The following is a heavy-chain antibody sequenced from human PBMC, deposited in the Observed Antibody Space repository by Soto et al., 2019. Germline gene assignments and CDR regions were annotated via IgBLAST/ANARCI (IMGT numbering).Heavy chain of an antibody. CDR2: INHSGST. CDR1: GGSFSGYY. J-gene: IGHJ6*02. V-gene: IGHV4-34*01. Sequence: TSETLSLTCAVYGGSFSGYYWSWIRQPPGKGLEWIGEINHSGSTNYNPSLKSRVTISVDTSKNQFSLKLSSVTAADTAVYYCARDDSSGYYYVVNYYGMDVWGQGTTVTVSS. CDR3: ARDDSSGYYYVVNYYGMDV. D-gene: IGHD3-22*01.